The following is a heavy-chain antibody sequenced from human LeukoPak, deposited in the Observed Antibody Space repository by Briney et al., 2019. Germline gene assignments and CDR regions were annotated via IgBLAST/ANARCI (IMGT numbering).Heavy chain of an antibody. V-gene: IGHV3-66*01. Sequence: GGSLRLSCAASGFTVSSNYMSWVRQAPGKGLEWVSVIYSGGSTDYADSVKGRFTISRDNSKNTLYLQMNSLRAEDTAVYYCAREPPEVEMATIGPLFDYWGQGTLVTVSS. CDR1: GFTVSSNY. J-gene: IGHJ4*02. CDR3: AREPPEVEMATIGPLFDY. D-gene: IGHD5-24*01. CDR2: IYSGGST.